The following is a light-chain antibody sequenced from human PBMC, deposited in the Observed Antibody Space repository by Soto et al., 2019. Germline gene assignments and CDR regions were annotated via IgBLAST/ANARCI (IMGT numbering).Light chain of an antibody. V-gene: IGKV3D-20*02. Sequence: EIVLTQSPGTLSLSPGERATLSCRASQSVNPYYLAWYQQKPGQAPRLLIYSASSRATGIPDRFSGSGSGTDFTLTISRLEPEDFAVYYCQQRSNWPPVTFGGGTKVEIK. CDR1: QSVNPYY. CDR2: SAS. CDR3: QQRSNWPPVT. J-gene: IGKJ4*01.